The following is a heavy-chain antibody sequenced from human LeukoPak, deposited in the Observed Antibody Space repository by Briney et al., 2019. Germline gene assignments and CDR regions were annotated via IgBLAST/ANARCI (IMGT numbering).Heavy chain of an antibody. CDR2: FDPEDGET. CDR3: AREVGITIFADYYGMDV. V-gene: IGHV1-24*01. D-gene: IGHD3-3*01. Sequence: GXSVKVSFTVSXYTLTELSMHWVRQAPGKGLEWMGGFDPEDGETIYAQKFQGRVTMTEDTSTDTAYMELSSLRSEDTAVYYCAREVGITIFADYYGMDVWGQGTTVTVSS. J-gene: IGHJ6*02. CDR1: XYTLTELS.